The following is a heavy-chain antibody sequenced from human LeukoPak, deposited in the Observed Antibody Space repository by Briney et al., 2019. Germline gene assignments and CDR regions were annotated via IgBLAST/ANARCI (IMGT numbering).Heavy chain of an antibody. Sequence: GASVKASCKTSGYTFTGFYIHWVRQAPGQGLEWMGWINPNTGGTNSAQKLQGRVTMTTDTSISTAYMDLRRLTSDDTAVYFCAREGDFNGSGRGDSWGQGTLVSVSS. CDR2: INPNTGGT. J-gene: IGHJ4*02. D-gene: IGHD3-10*01. CDR3: AREGDFNGSGRGDS. V-gene: IGHV1-2*02. CDR1: GYTFTGFY.